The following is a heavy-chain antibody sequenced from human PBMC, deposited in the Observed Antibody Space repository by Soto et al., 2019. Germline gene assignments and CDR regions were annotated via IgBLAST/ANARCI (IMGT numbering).Heavy chain of an antibody. V-gene: IGHV4-4*07. J-gene: IGHJ5*01. D-gene: IGHD3-16*01. CDR2: ISSGGSA. CDR1: GGSINSYY. CDR3: ARDAYPYWFDF. Sequence: NPSETLSRTCNVSGGSINSYYWSWIRQPAGKGLEWIGRISSGGSAIYNPSLKSRVTISVDTSKNQFSLRLTSVTAADTAVYFCARDAYPYWFDFWRERTLVPVSS.